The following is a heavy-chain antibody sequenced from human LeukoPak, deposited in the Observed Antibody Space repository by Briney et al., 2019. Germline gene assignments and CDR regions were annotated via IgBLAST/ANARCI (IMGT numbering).Heavy chain of an antibody. CDR3: ARDALPYYDSSGYYKTHDAFDI. J-gene: IGHJ3*02. CDR2: IYTSGSN. CDR1: GGSISSYY. D-gene: IGHD3-22*01. V-gene: IGHV4-4*07. Sequence: SETLSLTCTVSGGSISSYYWSWIRQPAGKGLEWIGRIYTSGSNNYNPSLKSRVTMSVDTSRNQFSLKMSSVTAADTAVYYCARDALPYYDSSGYYKTHDAFDIWGQGTTVTVSS.